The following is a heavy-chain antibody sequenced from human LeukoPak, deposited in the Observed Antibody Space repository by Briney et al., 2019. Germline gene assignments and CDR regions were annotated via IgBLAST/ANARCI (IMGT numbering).Heavy chain of an antibody. CDR3: ASLLQNDSSGWMDY. D-gene: IGHD3-22*01. J-gene: IGHJ4*02. CDR1: GGSISSSGYY. V-gene: IGHV4-39*01. Sequence: SETLSLTCSVSGGSISSSGYYWGWVRQPPGKGLEWIGSFDYSGSTYHNPSLKSQVTISVDTAKNQFSLKVSSVTAADTAVYYCASLLQNDSSGWMDYWGQGNLVTVSP. CDR2: FDYSGST.